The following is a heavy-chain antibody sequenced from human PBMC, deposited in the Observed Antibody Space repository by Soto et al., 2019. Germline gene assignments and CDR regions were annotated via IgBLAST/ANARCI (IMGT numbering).Heavy chain of an antibody. CDR1: GFTFSHAW. V-gene: IGHV3-15*01. CDR3: ITERGVFPIGPCSSVGFGD. Sequence: PGGSLRLSCAGSGFTFSHAWRSWVRQAPGKGLEWVGRIKSNPSGGTTEYAAPLEGRFTISRVDSQNRLYLQMNNLKVEDTAMYYCITERGVFPIGPCSSVGFGDWGQGTRVPVSS. J-gene: IGHJ4*01. CDR2: IKSNPSGGTT. D-gene: IGHD3-10*01.